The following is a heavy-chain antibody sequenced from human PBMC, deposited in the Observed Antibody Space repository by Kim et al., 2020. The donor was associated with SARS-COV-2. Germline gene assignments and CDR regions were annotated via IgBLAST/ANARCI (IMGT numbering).Heavy chain of an antibody. CDR2: INAGNGNT. CDR3: ARGSGGGWSFYYYYYGMDV. J-gene: IGHJ6*02. CDR1: GYTFTSYA. Sequence: ASVKVSCKASGYTFTSYAMHWVRQAPGQRLEWMGWINAGNGNTKYSQKFQGRVTITRDTSASTAYMELSSLRSEDTAVYYCARGSGGGWSFYYYYYGMDVWGQGTTVTVSS. D-gene: IGHD6-19*01. V-gene: IGHV1-3*01.